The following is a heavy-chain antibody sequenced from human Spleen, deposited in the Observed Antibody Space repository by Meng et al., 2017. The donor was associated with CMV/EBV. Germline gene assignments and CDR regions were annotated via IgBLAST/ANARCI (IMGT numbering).Heavy chain of an antibody. D-gene: IGHD3-10*01. Sequence: GESLKISCAASGLIVSRHYMSWVRQAPGKGLEWVSSISSSSSYIYYADSVKGRFTISRDNAKNSLYLQMNSLRAEDTAVYYCARLWFGDFVGWFDPWGQGTLVTVSS. CDR2: ISSSSSYI. CDR1: GLIVSRHY. V-gene: IGHV3-21*01. J-gene: IGHJ5*02. CDR3: ARLWFGDFVGWFDP.